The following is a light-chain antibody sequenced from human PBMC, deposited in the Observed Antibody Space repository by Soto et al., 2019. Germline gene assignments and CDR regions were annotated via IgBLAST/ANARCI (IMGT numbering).Light chain of an antibody. CDR2: DAS. J-gene: IGKJ1*01. CDR3: QHYDNLGT. Sequence: DIQITQTPSSLSASVGDRVTITCQASQDIRKYLNWYQQKPGKAPKLLIYDASNLETGVPSRFSGSGSGTDFTFTISSLLPEDIATYYCQHYDNLGTFGQGTKV. CDR1: QDIRKY. V-gene: IGKV1-33*01.